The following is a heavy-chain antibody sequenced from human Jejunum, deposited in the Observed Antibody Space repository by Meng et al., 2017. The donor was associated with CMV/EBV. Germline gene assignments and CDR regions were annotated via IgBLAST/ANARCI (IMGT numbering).Heavy chain of an antibody. Sequence: SSSSATWNQIRQNPSGGLEWLSRTYCRYKWENDYAPSVKSRITITPDTSKNQFSLQVNSVTAEDTAVYYCARTAYSSSWPAGDFDHWGQGTLVTVSS. CDR2: TYCRYKWEN. D-gene: IGHD6-13*01. CDR1: SSSSAT. CDR3: ARTAYSSSWPAGDFDH. J-gene: IGHJ4*02. V-gene: IGHV6-1*01.